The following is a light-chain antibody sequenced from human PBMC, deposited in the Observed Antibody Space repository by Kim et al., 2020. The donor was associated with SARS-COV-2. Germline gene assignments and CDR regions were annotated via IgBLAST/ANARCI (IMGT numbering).Light chain of an antibody. CDR1: QSISSW. V-gene: IGKV1-5*01. CDR3: QQYTSYSWT. CDR2: HAS. Sequence: ASVGDRVTITCRDSQSISSWLAWYQQKPGKAPKLLIYHASSLESGVPSRFSGSGSGTEFILTISSLQPDDFAPYHCQQYTSYSWTFGQGTKVDIK. J-gene: IGKJ1*01.